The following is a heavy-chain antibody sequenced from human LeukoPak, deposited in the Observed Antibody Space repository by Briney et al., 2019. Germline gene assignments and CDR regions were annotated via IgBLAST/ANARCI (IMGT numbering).Heavy chain of an antibody. CDR1: GFTFSSYG. CDR3: AKATYYYDSSNIQH. CDR2: ISYDGSNK. J-gene: IGHJ1*01. Sequence: PGGSLRLSCAASGFTFSSYGMHWVRQAPGKGLEGGAVISYDGSNKYYADSVKGRFTISRDNSKNTLYLQMNSLRAEDTAVYYCAKATYYYDSSNIQHWGQGTLVTVSS. D-gene: IGHD3-22*01. V-gene: IGHV3-30*18.